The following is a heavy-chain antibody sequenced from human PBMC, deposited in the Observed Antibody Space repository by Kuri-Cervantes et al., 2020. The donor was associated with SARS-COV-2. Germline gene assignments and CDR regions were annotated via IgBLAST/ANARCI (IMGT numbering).Heavy chain of an antibody. V-gene: IGHV4-39*07. D-gene: IGHD4-17*01. J-gene: IGHJ4*02. Sequence: GSLRLSCTVSGGSISSSSYYWGWIRQPPGKGLEWIGEINHSGSTNYNPSLKSRVTISVDTSKNQFSLKLSSVTAADTAVYYCARATYGDYDYWGQGTLVTVSS. CDR2: INHSGST. CDR3: ARATYGDYDY. CDR1: GGSISSSSYY.